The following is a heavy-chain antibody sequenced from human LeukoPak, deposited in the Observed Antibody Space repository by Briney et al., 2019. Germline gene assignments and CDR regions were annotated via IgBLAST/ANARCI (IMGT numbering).Heavy chain of an antibody. CDR3: ARDSSGDYAVDY. D-gene: IGHD4-17*01. V-gene: IGHV3-30*04. CDR1: GFTFSSHA. CDR2: ISYDGSKN. Sequence: GGSLRPSCAASGFTFSSHAIHWVRQAPGKGLEWVAFISYDGSKNYYADSVKGRFTISRDNSRNTLYLQMNSLRAEDTAVYYCARDSSGDYAVDYWGQGTLVSVSS. J-gene: IGHJ4*02.